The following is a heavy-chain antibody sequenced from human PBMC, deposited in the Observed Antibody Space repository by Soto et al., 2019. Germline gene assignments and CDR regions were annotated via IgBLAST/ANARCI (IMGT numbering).Heavy chain of an antibody. J-gene: IGHJ6*02. V-gene: IGHV4-31*03. Sequence: SETLSLTCTVSGGSISSGGYYWSWIRQHPGKGLEWIGYIYYSGSTYYNPSLKSRVTISVDTSKNQFSLKPSSVTAADTAVYYCARDPGYCSSTSCYRDYYYYGMDVWGQGTTVTVSS. CDR2: IYYSGST. CDR3: ARDPGYCSSTSCYRDYYYYGMDV. D-gene: IGHD2-2*02. CDR1: GGSISSGGYY.